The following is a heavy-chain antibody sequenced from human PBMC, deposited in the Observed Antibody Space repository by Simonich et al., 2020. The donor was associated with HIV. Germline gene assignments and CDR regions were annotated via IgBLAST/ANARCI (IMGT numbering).Heavy chain of an antibody. CDR1: GYTFTSYA. J-gene: IGHJ3*01. V-gene: IGHV1-3*01. Sequence: QVQLVQSGAEVKKPGASVKVSCKASGYTFTSYAMHWVRQAPGQRLEWMGWINAGNGNTEYSERVQGRVTISRDTSASTVYMELSNLKSEDTAVYYCAREGDFLENAFDFWGQGTVVTVSS. D-gene: IGHD3-3*01. CDR2: INAGNGNT. CDR3: AREGDFLENAFDF.